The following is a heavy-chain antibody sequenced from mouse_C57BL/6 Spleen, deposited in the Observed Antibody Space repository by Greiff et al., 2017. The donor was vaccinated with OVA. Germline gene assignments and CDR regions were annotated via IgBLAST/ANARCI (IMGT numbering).Heavy chain of an antibody. V-gene: IGHV1-64*01. D-gene: IGHD2-4*01. CDR2: INPNSGST. CDR1: GYTFTSYW. J-gene: IGHJ2*01. CDR3: ARWDDYED. Sequence: VKLQQPGAELVKPGASVKLSCKASGYTFTSYWMPWVKQSPGKGLEWIGMINPNSGSTNYNEKFKSKATLTVDKSSSTAYMQLSSLTSEDSAVYYCARWDDYEDWGQGTTLTVSS.